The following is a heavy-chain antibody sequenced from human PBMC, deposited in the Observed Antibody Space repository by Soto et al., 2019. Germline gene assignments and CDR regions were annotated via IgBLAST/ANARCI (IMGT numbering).Heavy chain of an antibody. CDR3: ARHVSLGYTVLVGAFAI. D-gene: IGHD3-16*01. CDR2: IYYSGST. CDR1: GGSISSSSYY. J-gene: IGHJ3*02. V-gene: IGHV4-39*01. Sequence: SETLCVRWTVSGGSISSSSYYWGWIRQPPGKGLEWIGSIYYSGSTYYNPSLKSRVTISVDTSKNQFSLKLSSVTAADTAVYYCARHVSLGYTVLVGAFAIPAQRSTVPVSS.